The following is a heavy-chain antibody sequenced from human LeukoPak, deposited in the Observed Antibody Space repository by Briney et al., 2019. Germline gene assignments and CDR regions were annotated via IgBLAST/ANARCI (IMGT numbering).Heavy chain of an antibody. CDR2: MSYDGSTK. V-gene: IGHV3-30-3*01. D-gene: IGHD2-8*02. Sequence: PGRSLRLSCAGSGFTFNTYTMHWVRPAPGKGLEWVAVMSYDGSTKYYADSVKGRFTISRDNSQNTLYLQMNSLRVEDTAVYYCAKAGDAGGGSKRVDYWGQGTLVTVSS. CDR1: GFTFNTYT. CDR3: AKAGDAGGGSKRVDY. J-gene: IGHJ4*02.